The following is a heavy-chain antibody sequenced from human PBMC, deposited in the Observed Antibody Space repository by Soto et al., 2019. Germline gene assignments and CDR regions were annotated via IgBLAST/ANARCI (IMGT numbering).Heavy chain of an antibody. Sequence: QVQLVQSGAEVKKPGASVKVSCKASGYTFTSYAMHWVRQAPGQRLEWMGWINAGNGNTKYSQKFQGRVTITRDTSASTAYMELSSLRYEDTAVYYCARVQGYDGCHDYWGQGTLVTVSS. CDR1: GYTFTSYA. CDR2: INAGNGNT. V-gene: IGHV1-3*01. J-gene: IGHJ4*02. D-gene: IGHD5-12*01. CDR3: ARVQGYDGCHDY.